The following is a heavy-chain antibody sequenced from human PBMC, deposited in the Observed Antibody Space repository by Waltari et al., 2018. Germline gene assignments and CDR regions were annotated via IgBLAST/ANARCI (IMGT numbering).Heavy chain of an antibody. V-gene: IGHV1-58*01. CDR3: AAGEGKYDFWSGYYRSYYYGMDV. CDR2: FVVGSGNT. Sequence: MQLVQSGPEVKKPGTSVKVSCKASVFTFTSSALQCVRPAPCPPLAWIVWFVVGSGNTNYAQKFQERVTITRDMSTSTAYMELSSLRSEDTAVYYCAAGEGKYDFWSGYYRSYYYGMDVWGQGTTVTVSS. CDR1: VFTFTSSA. J-gene: IGHJ6*02. D-gene: IGHD3-3*01.